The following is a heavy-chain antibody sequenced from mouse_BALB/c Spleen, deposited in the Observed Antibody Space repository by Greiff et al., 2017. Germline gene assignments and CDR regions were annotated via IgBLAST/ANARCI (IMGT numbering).Heavy chain of an antibody. D-gene: IGHD2-14*01. V-gene: IGHV1-15*01. J-gene: IGHJ2*01. CDR3: TRFYRYFDY. CDR2: IDPETGGT. Sequence: VQLVESGAELVRPGASVTLSCKASGYTFTDYEMHWVKQTPVHGLEWIGAIDPETGGTAYNQKFKGKATLTADKSSSTAYMELRSLTSEDSAVYYCTRFYRYFDYWGQGTTLTVSS. CDR1: GYTFTDYE.